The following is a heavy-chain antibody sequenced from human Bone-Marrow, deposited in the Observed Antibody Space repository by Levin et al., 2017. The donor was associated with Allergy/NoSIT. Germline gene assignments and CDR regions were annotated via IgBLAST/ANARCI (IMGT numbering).Heavy chain of an antibody. CDR1: GGSITGYS. D-gene: IGHD6-19*01. CDR2: ISYIGST. J-gene: IGHJ5*02. V-gene: IGHV4-59*08. Sequence: SETLSLTCTVSGGSITGYSWSWIRQPPGKGLEWIGYISYIGSTDYNASLKSRVTISVDSSKNHLSLKLSSVTAADTGVYYCARRMYISGSSCWFDPWGQGTLVTVSS. CDR3: ARRMYISGSSCWFDP.